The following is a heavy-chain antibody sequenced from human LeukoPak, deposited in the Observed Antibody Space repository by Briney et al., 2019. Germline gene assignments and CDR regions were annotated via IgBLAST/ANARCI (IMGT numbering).Heavy chain of an antibody. V-gene: IGHV3-23*01. D-gene: IGHD5-12*01. Sequence: GGSLRLSCAASGFTFSSYAMSWVRQARGKGLEWVSAIGGSGGSTYYTDSVKGRFTISRDNSKNTLYLQMNSLRAEDTAVYYCAKVTSGYDTRDYWGQGALVTVSS. CDR3: AKVTSGYDTRDY. J-gene: IGHJ4*02. CDR1: GFTFSSYA. CDR2: IGGSGGST.